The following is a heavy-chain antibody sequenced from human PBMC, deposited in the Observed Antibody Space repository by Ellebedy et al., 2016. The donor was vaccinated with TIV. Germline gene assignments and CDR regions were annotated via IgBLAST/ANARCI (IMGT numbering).Heavy chain of an antibody. CDR2: LKQDGGEE. CDR1: GFTFSTYW. CDR3: ARSRYPGARSSFDS. J-gene: IGHJ4*02. Sequence: PGGSLRLSCAASGFTFSTYWMSWVRQAPGRGREWVANLKQDGGEEYYVDSVNGGFTISRDNANNSLYLQMNSLRVEDTAVYYCARSRYPGARSSFDSWGQGTLVTVSS. V-gene: IGHV3-7*01. D-gene: IGHD6-6*01.